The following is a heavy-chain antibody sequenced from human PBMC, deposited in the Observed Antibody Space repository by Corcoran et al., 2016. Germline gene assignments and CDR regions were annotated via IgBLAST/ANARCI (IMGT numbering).Heavy chain of an antibody. D-gene: IGHD2-21*02. CDR2: INSKSGGT. Sequence: QVQLVQSGAEVKKPGASVRVSCKASGYTFTAYYMHWVRQSPGQGLEWMGWINSKSGGTNYAQKFQGRVTMTRDTSISTAYMELNRLRSDDTAVYYCARPNHAVVTAIPQWYFDLWGRGTLVSVSS. CDR1: GYTFTAYY. V-gene: IGHV1-2*02. CDR3: ARPNHAVVTAIPQWYFDL. J-gene: IGHJ2*01.